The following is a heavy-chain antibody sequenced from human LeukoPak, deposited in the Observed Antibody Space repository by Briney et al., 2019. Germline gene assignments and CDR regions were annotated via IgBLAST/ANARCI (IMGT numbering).Heavy chain of an antibody. V-gene: IGHV1-8*01. Sequence: GSVNVSCTASGYTFTSYDINWVRQAPGQGLEWMGWMNPNSGNTGYAHKFQGRVTMTRNTSISTAYMELSSLRSEDTAVYYCARRPPRYYSVNWFDPWGQGNLVTVSS. D-gene: IGHD3-10*01. CDR2: MNPNSGNT. J-gene: IGHJ5*02. CDR3: ARRPPRYYSVNWFDP. CDR1: GYTFTSYD.